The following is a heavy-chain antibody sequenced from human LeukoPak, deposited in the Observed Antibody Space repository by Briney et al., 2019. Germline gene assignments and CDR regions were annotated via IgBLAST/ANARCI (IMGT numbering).Heavy chain of an antibody. Sequence: PSETLSLTCAVYGGSFSGYYWSWVRQAPGKGLEWVANIKQDGSEKYYVDSVKGRFTISRDNAKKSLYLQMNSLRAEDTAVYYCARDFSPYYDLLTGYYQLGYWGQGTLVTVSS. CDR2: IKQDGSEK. V-gene: IGHV3-7*01. D-gene: IGHD3-9*01. J-gene: IGHJ4*02. CDR3: ARDFSPYYDLLTGYYQLGY. CDR1: GGSFSGYY.